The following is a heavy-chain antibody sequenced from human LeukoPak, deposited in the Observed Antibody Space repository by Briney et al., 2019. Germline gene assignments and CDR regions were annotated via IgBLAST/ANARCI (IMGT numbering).Heavy chain of an antibody. Sequence: PSETLSLTCTVSGGSISSSSYYWGWVRQPPGKGLEWIGSIYYSGITYYNPSLKSRVTISVDTSKNQFSLKLSSVTAADTAVYYCARGYSGSYSGYYYYYMDVWGKGTTVTVSS. CDR3: ARGYSGSYSGYYYYYMDV. V-gene: IGHV4-39*01. D-gene: IGHD1-26*01. J-gene: IGHJ6*03. CDR1: GGSISSSSYY. CDR2: IYYSGIT.